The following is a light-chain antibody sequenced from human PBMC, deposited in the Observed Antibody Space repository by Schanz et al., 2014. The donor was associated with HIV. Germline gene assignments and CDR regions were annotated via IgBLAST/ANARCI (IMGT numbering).Light chain of an antibody. CDR3: LSYDNRLSGPYV. V-gene: IGLV1-44*01. CDR2: RND. Sequence: QSVLTQPPSASGTPGQRVTISCSGSSSNIGSNTVNWYQQLPGSAPKLLIYRNDQRPSGVPDRFSGSKSGSSASLAISGLQSEDEADYYCLSYDNRLSGPYVFGSGTKLTVL. J-gene: IGLJ1*01. CDR1: SSNIGSNT.